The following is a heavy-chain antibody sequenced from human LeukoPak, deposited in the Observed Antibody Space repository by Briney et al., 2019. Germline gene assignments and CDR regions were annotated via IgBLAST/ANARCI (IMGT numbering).Heavy chain of an antibody. J-gene: IGHJ3*02. CDR2: IQYDGSNE. Sequence: GGSLRLSCAASRFTFSSYGMHWVRQAPGKGLEWVAYIQYDGSNEQYADSVKGRFSISRDNAKNSLYLQMNSLRAEDTAVYYCARSTMIVRRWAFDIWGQGTMVTVSS. CDR1: RFTFSSYG. V-gene: IGHV3-30*12. D-gene: IGHD3-22*01. CDR3: ARSTMIVRRWAFDI.